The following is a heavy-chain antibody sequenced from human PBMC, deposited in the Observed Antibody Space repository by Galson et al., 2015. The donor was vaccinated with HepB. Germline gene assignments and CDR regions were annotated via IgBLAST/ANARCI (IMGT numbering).Heavy chain of an antibody. CDR3: ARIRGWGDAFDM. J-gene: IGHJ3*02. CDR1: GFSLTTRGVR. CDR2: IDWDDEK. Sequence: PALVKPTQTLTLTCTFSGFSLTTRGVRVGWIRQPPGKALEWVARIDWDDEKFYTQSLKTRLTISKDTSKNQVVLKMTNMDPVDAATYYCARIRGWGDAFDMWGQGTRVTVSS. D-gene: IGHD6-19*01. V-gene: IGHV2-70*04.